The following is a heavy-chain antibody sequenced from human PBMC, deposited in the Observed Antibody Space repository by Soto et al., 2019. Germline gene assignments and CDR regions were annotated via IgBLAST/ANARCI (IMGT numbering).Heavy chain of an antibody. CDR1: GYSFTDYH. Sequence: ASVKVSCKASGYSFTDYHIHWVRQAPGQGLEWLGRINPKSGGTSTSQKFQGWVTMTTDTSISTASMELTRLTSDDTAIYYCARGDSTDCSNGVCSFFYNHDMDVWGQGTTVTVSS. V-gene: IGHV1-2*04. D-gene: IGHD2-8*01. CDR2: INPKSGGT. J-gene: IGHJ6*02. CDR3: ARGDSTDCSNGVCSFFYNHDMDV.